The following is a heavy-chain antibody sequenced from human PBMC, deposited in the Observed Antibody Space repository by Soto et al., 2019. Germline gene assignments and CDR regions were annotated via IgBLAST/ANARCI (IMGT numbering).Heavy chain of an antibody. J-gene: IGHJ4*02. CDR2: ISGSGGST. CDR3: ANLGQYYDFWSGTDLDFDY. CDR1: GFTFSSYA. D-gene: IGHD3-3*01. Sequence: EVQLLESGGGLVQPGGSLRLSCGASGFTFSSYAMSWVRQAPGKGLEWVSAISGSGGSTYYADSVKGRFTISRDNSKNTLYLQMNSLRAEDTAVYYCANLGQYYDFWSGTDLDFDYWGQGTLVTVSS. V-gene: IGHV3-23*01.